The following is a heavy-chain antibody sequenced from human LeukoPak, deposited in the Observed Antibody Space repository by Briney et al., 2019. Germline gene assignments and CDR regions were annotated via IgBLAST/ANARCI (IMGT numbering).Heavy chain of an antibody. D-gene: IGHD5-18*01. CDR3: ARDPQHYYYYYMDV. J-gene: IGHJ6*03. V-gene: IGHV3-11*04. CDR2: ISSSGSTI. Sequence: GGALLLSCGASGFPLSSNYMSWVRQAPGKGLEWVSYISSSGSTINYADTVKGRFTITRDNAKNSLYMQMNSLRAEDTAVYYCARDPQHYYYYYMDVWGKGTTVTISS. CDR1: GFPLSSNY.